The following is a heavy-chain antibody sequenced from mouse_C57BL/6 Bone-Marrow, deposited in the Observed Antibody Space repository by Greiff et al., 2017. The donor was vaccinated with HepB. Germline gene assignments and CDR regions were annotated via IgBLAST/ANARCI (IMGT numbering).Heavy chain of an antibody. J-gene: IGHJ4*01. D-gene: IGHD1-1*01. V-gene: IGHV10-1*01. CDR1: GFSFNTYA. CDR2: IRSKSNNYAT. Sequence: EVKLVESGGGLVQPKGSLKLSCAASGFSFNTYAMNWVRQAPGKGLEWVARIRSKSNNYATYYADSVKDRFTISRDDSESMLYLQMNNLKTEDTAMYYCVRNYGSFYYAMDYWGQGTSVTVSS. CDR3: VRNYGSFYYAMDY.